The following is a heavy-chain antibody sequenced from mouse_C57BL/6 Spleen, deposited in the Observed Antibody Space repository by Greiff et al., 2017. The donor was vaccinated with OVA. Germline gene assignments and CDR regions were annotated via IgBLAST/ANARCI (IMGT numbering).Heavy chain of an antibody. CDR2: INYDGSST. V-gene: IGHV5-16*01. CDR1: GFTFSDYY. D-gene: IGHD1-1*01. J-gene: IGHJ1*03. CDR3: ARDYYGRGGYFDV. Sequence: EVQLVESEGGLVQPGSSMKLSCTASGFTFSDYYMAWVRQVPEKGLEWVANINYDGSSTYYLDSLKSRFIISRDNAKNILYLQMSSLKSEDTATYYCARDYYGRGGYFDVWGTGTTVTVSS.